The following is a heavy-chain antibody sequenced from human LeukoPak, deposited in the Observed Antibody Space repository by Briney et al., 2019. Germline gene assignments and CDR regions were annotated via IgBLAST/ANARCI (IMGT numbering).Heavy chain of an antibody. J-gene: IGHJ4*02. V-gene: IGHV3-30*02. Sequence: PGGSLRLSCAASGFTLSSYGMHWVRQAPGKGLEWVAFIRYDRSNKYYADSVKGRFTISRDNSKNTLYLQMNSLRAEDTAVYYCAKVSTDQYYYDSSGYFDYWGQGTLVTVSS. CDR1: GFTLSSYG. D-gene: IGHD3-22*01. CDR2: IRYDRSNK. CDR3: AKVSTDQYYYDSSGYFDY.